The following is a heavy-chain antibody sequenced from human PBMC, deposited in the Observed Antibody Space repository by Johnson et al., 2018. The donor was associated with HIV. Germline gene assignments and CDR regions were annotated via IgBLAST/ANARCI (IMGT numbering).Heavy chain of an antibody. CDR1: GFTVSSNY. CDR2: IGTAGDT. CDR3: ARACSGGSCYEEKSPDAFDI. V-gene: IGHV3-13*01. J-gene: IGHJ3*02. D-gene: IGHD2-15*01. Sequence: VQLVESGGGLVQPGGSLRLSCAASGFTVSSNYMSWVRQAPGKGLEWVSVIGTAGDTYYPGSVKGRFTISRENAKNSLYLQMNSLRAEDTAVYYCARACSGGSCYEEKSPDAFDIWGQGTMVTVSS.